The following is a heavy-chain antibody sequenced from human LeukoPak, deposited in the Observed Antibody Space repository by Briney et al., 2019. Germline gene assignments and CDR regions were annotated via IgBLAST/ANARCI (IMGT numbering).Heavy chain of an antibody. CDR1: RGSISSNSYY. V-gene: IGHV4-39*01. D-gene: IGHD2/OR15-2a*01. CDR2: ISYTGST. CDR3: ARVLIITNWFDP. Sequence: SETLSLTCTVSRGSISSNSYYWGWIRQPPGKGLEWIGSISYTGSTYYNPSLKSRVTISVDTSKNQFSLKLSSVTAADTAVYYCARVLIITNWFDPWGRGTLVTVSS. J-gene: IGHJ5*02.